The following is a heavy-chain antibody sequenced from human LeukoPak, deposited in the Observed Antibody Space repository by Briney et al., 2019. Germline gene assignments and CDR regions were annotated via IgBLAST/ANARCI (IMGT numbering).Heavy chain of an antibody. CDR2: IKNKAHSYTI. J-gene: IGHJ4*02. CDR3: AKAVSSGGGYFDY. Sequence: GGSLRLSCAASGFIFSDHYMDWVRQAPGKGLEWVGRIKNKAHSYTIEYAASVKGRFTISRDDSRNSLYLQMNSLKTEDTAVYYCAKAVSSGGGYFDYWGQGTLVTVSS. D-gene: IGHD1-1*01. CDR1: GFIFSDHY. V-gene: IGHV3-72*01.